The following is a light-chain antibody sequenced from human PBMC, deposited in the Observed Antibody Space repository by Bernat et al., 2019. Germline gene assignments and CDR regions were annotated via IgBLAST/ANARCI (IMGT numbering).Light chain of an antibody. J-gene: IGLJ2*01. Sequence: SYQLTQTPSVSVSPGQTARITCSGDALPKQFAYWYQKTPGQAPVLLIYKDTERPSGIPERFSGSSSGTTATLTITGVQAEDEAEYYCQSSESISSYNVLFGGGTKLTVL. CDR1: ALPKQF. CDR3: QSSESISSYNVL. V-gene: IGLV3-25*02. CDR2: KDT.